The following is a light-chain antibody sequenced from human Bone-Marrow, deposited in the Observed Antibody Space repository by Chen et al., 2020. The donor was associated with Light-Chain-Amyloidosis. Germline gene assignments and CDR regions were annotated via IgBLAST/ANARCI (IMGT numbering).Light chain of an antibody. Sequence: QCALTHPASVSGPPGQSFTTSCIRTSSDVGGDNHVSWYQQHPDKAPKLMINEVTNRPSWVPDRFAGSKSDSTASLTISGLQTEDDADYFCSSYTITSTHVFGSGTSVTVL. V-gene: IGLV2-14*01. CDR1: SSDVGGDNH. CDR3: SSYTITSTHV. J-gene: IGLJ1*01. CDR2: EVT.